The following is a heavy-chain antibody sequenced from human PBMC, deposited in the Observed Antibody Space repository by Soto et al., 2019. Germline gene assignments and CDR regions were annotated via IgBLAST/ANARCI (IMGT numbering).Heavy chain of an antibody. D-gene: IGHD6-6*01. CDR3: ARVEDIAARPDLRAFDI. Sequence: SETLSLTCTVSGGSISSYYWSWIRQPPGKGLEWIGYIYYSGSTNYNPSLKSRVTISVDTSKNQFSLKLSSVTAADTAVYYCARVEDIAARPDLRAFDIWGQGTMVTVS. CDR2: IYYSGST. V-gene: IGHV4-59*01. J-gene: IGHJ3*02. CDR1: GGSISSYY.